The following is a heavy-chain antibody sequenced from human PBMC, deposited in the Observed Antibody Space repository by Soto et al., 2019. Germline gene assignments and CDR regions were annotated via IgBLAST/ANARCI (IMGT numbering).Heavy chain of an antibody. J-gene: IGHJ3*02. CDR1: GFTFNTYG. Sequence: GGPLRLSCAASGFTFNTYGMHWVRQAPGKGLEWVALIWFDGSDKYYADSVKGRFTISRDNSKSTLHLQMNSLRAEETAVYYCARLYCSSSSCYSVGAFDIRGQGTMVTVSS. CDR3: ARLYCSSSSCYSVGAFDI. D-gene: IGHD2-2*01. V-gene: IGHV3-33*01. CDR2: IWFDGSDK.